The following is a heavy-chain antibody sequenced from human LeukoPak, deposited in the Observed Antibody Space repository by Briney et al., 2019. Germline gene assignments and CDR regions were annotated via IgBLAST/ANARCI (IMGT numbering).Heavy chain of an antibody. CDR1: GFRFSSYD. V-gene: IGHV3-48*01. D-gene: IGHD4-11*01. Sequence: HTGGSLRLSYVGSGFRFSSYDMNWVRQAPGRGLEWLSYLTRTSSATWYADSVKGRFTIFRDNAKSSLYLQMNSLRVEDTAVYYCATGGSEYRSDWFDSWGQGTLVNVAS. CDR3: ATGGSEYRSDWFDS. CDR2: LTRTSSAT. J-gene: IGHJ5*01.